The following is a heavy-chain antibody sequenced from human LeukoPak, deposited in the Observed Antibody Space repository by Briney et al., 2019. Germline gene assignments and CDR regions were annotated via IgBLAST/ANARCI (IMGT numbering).Heavy chain of an antibody. J-gene: IGHJ4*02. CDR3: ARGKPTAVGDY. CDR1: GGSFSGYY. CDR2: INHSGST. Sequence: PSETLSLTCAVYGGSFSGYYWSWIRQPPGKGLEWIGEINHSGSTNYNPSLKSRVTISVDTSKNQFSLKLSSVTAADTAVYYCARGKPTAVGDYWGQGTLVTVSS. V-gene: IGHV4-34*01.